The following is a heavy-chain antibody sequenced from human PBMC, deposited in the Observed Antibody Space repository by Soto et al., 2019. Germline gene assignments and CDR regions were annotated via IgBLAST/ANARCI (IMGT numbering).Heavy chain of an antibody. CDR2: ISATGGST. V-gene: IGHV3-23*01. CDR3: ANDRLAGNFDY. Sequence: EVQVLDSGGGLVQPGGSLRLSCAASGFTFNNYAMNWVRQAPGKGLEWVATISATGGSTYYADSVKGRFTISRDNSQNPMYLQMTGLRVEDTAVYYCANDRLAGNFDYWGQVPQVTVSS. CDR1: GFTFNNYA. J-gene: IGHJ4*02.